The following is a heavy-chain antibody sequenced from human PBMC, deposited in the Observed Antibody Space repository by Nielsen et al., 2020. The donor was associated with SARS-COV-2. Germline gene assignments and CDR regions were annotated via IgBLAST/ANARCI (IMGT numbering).Heavy chain of an antibody. CDR3: ARAPIAMIVVVNAFDI. D-gene: IGHD3-22*01. CDR2: IYYSGST. J-gene: IGHJ3*02. Sequence: SETLSLTCTVSGGSISSYYWSWIRQLPGKGLEWIGYIYYSGSTNYNPSLKSRVTISVDTSKNQFSLKLSSVTAADTAVYYCARAPIAMIVVVNAFDIWGQGTMVTVSS. V-gene: IGHV4-59*12. CDR1: GGSISSYY.